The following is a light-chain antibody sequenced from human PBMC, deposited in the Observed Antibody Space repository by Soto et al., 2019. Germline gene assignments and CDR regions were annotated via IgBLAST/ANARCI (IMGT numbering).Light chain of an antibody. Sequence: AIQMTQSPSSLSASVGDRVTITCRASQDIRHDLGWYQQTPGKAPKFLIYAASTLQSGVPSRFSGSGSGTEFTLTISSLQPEDFATYYCLQDYIFPWTFGQGTKVEVK. J-gene: IGKJ1*01. CDR1: QDIRHD. V-gene: IGKV1-6*01. CDR3: LQDYIFPWT. CDR2: AAS.